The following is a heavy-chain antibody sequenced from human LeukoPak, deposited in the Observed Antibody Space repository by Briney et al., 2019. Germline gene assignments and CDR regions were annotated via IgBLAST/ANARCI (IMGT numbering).Heavy chain of an antibody. Sequence: PSQTLSLTCAVSGGSISSGGYSWSWIRQPPGKGLEWIGYIYYSGSTYYNPSLKSRVTISVDTSKNQFSLKLSSVTAADTAVYYCASRRMGITMVRGSRDYYYYYMDVWGKGTTVTVSS. D-gene: IGHD3-10*01. CDR1: GGSISSGGYS. V-gene: IGHV4-30-4*07. CDR2: IYYSGST. J-gene: IGHJ6*03. CDR3: ASRRMGITMVRGSRDYYYYYMDV.